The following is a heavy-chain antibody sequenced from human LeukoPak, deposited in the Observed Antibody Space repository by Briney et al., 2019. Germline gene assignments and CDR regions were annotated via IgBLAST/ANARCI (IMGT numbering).Heavy chain of an antibody. V-gene: IGHV3-23*01. CDR2: ISGSGINT. CDR1: GFTFGSCA. J-gene: IGHJ4*02. Sequence: PGGSLRLSCAASGFTFGSCAMNWVRQAPGKGLEWVSTISGSGINTYYADSVKGRFTISRDNSKNTVYLEMNSLRAEDTALYYCTKDQIGYNKAGDYWGQGTLATVSS. D-gene: IGHD5-24*01. CDR3: TKDQIGYNKAGDY.